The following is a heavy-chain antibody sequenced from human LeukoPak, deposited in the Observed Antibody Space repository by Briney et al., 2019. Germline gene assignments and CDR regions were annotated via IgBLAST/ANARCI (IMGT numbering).Heavy chain of an antibody. V-gene: IGHV4-4*07. J-gene: IGHJ5*02. CDR2: IYTSGST. CDR3: ASSRGIAAAGTWFDP. CDR1: GGSISSYY. Sequence: PSETLSLTRTVSGGSISSYYWSWIRQPAGKGLEWIGRIYTSGSTNYNPSLKSRVTMSVDTSKNQFSLKLSSVTAADTAVYYCASSRGIAAAGTWFDPWGQGTLVTVSS. D-gene: IGHD6-13*01.